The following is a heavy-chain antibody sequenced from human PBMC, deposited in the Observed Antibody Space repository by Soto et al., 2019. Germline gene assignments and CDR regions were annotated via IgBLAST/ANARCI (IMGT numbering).Heavy chain of an antibody. D-gene: IGHD3-9*01. J-gene: IGHJ3*02. Sequence: PGGSLRLSCAASGFTFSSYAMSWVRQAPGKGLEWVSAISGSGGSTYYADSVKGRFTISRDNSKNTLYLQMNSLRAEDAAVYYCAKMKRYDILTGPDAFDIWGQGTMVTVSS. CDR3: AKMKRYDILTGPDAFDI. CDR2: ISGSGGST. CDR1: GFTFSSYA. V-gene: IGHV3-23*01.